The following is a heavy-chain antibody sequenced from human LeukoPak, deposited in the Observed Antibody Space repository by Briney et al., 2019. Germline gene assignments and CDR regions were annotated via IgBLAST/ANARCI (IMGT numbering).Heavy chain of an antibody. J-gene: IGHJ5*02. CDR3: ASRVVAAAGSWFDP. CDR1: GFTFSSYG. V-gene: IGHV3-30*02. D-gene: IGHD6-13*01. Sequence: GGSLRLSCAASGFTFSSYGMHWVRQAPGKGLEWVAFIRYDGSNKYYADSVKGRFTISRDNSKNTLYLQMNSLRAEDTAVYYCASRVVAAAGSWFDPWGQGTLVTVSS. CDR2: IRYDGSNK.